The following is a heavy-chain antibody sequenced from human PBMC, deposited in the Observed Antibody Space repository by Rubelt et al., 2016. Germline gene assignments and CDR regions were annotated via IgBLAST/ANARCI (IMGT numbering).Heavy chain of an antibody. CDR2: IRYDESNK. D-gene: IGHD5-12*01. Sequence: VQLVESGGGVVQPGGSLRLSCAASGFTFSSYGMHWFRQAPGKGLAWVEFIRYDESNKYYAGSVKGRFTISRDNSKNTLYLQMNSLRAEDTAVYYCAKDRAGYVDAFDIWGQGTMVTVSS. CDR1: GFTFSSYG. CDR3: AKDRAGYVDAFDI. J-gene: IGHJ3*02. V-gene: IGHV3-30*02.